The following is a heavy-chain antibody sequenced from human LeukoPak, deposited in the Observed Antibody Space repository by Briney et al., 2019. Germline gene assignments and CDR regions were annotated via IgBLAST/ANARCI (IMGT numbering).Heavy chain of an antibody. Sequence: GGSLRLSCAASGFTFSSYGMHWVRQAPGKGLEWVAFIQYDGSNKYYADSVKGRFTISRDNSKNTLYLQMNTLRAEDTAVYYCAKVMPLYSSRGVFDYWGQDPWSPSPQ. CDR3: AKVMPLYSSRGVFDY. CDR1: GFTFSSYG. D-gene: IGHD6-13*01. CDR2: IQYDGSNK. V-gene: IGHV3-30*02. J-gene: IGHJ4*01.